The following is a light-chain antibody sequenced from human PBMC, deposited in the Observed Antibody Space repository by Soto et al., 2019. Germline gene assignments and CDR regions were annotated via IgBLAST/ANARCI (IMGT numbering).Light chain of an antibody. V-gene: IGLV2-8*01. J-gene: IGLJ2*01. Sequence: QSVLTQPPSASGSPGQSVTISCTGTSRDVGGYNFVSWFQQNPGKAPKLMIYEVNKRPSGVPDRFSGSKSGNTASLTVSGLQAEDQADYYCSSYAGSNNFVVFGGGTKLTVL. CDR3: SSYAGSNNFVV. CDR1: SRDVGGYNF. CDR2: EVN.